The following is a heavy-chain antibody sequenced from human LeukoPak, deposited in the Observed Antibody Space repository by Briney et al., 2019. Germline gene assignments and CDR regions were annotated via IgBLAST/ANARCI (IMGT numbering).Heavy chain of an antibody. V-gene: IGHV4-39*01. CDR1: GDSVTTTNFY. CDR3: ARLRVQQLASSYYMDV. CDR2: LYYGVNT. J-gene: IGHJ6*03. D-gene: IGHD6-13*01. Sequence: SETLSLTCTVSGDSVTTTNFYWGWIRQAPGKGLEWIGSLYYGVNTYYKPSLKSRVTISVDTSLNQFSLILTSVTAADTGVYYCARLRVQQLASSYYMDVWGKGTTVTVSS.